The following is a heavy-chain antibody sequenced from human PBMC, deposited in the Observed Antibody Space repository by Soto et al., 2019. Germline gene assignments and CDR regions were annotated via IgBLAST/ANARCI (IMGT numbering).Heavy chain of an antibody. CDR1: GFTFSSYA. D-gene: IGHD5-18*01. CDR3: ARDRGTARGGPYNWFDP. V-gene: IGHV3-30-3*01. Sequence: GGSLRLSCAASGFTFSSYAMHWVRQAPGKGLEWVAVISYDGSNKYYADSVKGRFTISRDNSKNTLYLQMNSLRAEDTAVYYCARDRGTARGGPYNWFDPWGQGTLVTVSS. CDR2: ISYDGSNK. J-gene: IGHJ5*02.